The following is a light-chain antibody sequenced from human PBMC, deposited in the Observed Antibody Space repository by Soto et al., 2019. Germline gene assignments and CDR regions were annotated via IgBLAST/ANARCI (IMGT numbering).Light chain of an antibody. CDR1: SSNIGTDY. CDR2: RNN. Sequence: QPVLTQPPSASGTPGQRVTISCSGSSSNIGTDYVYWYQQLPGTAPKLLIYRNNQRPSGVPDRFSGSKSGTSASLAISGLRPEDEADYYCATWDDSLSGGGVFGGGTKLTVL. J-gene: IGLJ3*02. V-gene: IGLV1-47*01. CDR3: ATWDDSLSGGGV.